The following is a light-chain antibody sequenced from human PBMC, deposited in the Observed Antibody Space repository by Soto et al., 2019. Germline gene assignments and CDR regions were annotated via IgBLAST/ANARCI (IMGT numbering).Light chain of an antibody. CDR2: GVS. Sequence: QSVLTQPASVSGSPGQSITIPCTGTSSDVGAYKYVSWYQQHPGKVPKLIIYGVSNRPSGVSNRFSGSKSGNTAFLTISGLQPEDEADYYCSSFTGTTTLDVFGTGTKVTVL. J-gene: IGLJ1*01. CDR1: SSDVGAYKY. V-gene: IGLV2-14*03. CDR3: SSFTGTTTLDV.